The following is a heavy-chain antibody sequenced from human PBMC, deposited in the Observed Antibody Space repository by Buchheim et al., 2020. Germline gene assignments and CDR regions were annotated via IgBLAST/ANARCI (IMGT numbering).Heavy chain of an antibody. CDR2: ISSSSSTI. CDR3: ARDHDYGDYVQFDY. Sequence: EVQLVESGGGLVQPGGSLRLSCAASGFTFSSYSMNWVRQAPGKGLEWVSYISSSSSTIYYADSVKGRFTISRDNAKHSLYLQMNSLRAEDTAVYYCARDHDYGDYVQFDYWGQGTL. J-gene: IGHJ4*02. V-gene: IGHV3-48*04. CDR1: GFTFSSYS. D-gene: IGHD4-17*01.